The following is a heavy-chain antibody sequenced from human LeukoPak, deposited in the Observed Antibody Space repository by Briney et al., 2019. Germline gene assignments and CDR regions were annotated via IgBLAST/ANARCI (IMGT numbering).Heavy chain of an antibody. Sequence: SETLSLTCTESRGSLSGNSDCWHWIRQPPGKGLDWIGSIFYSGTTYHNPSLKSRVTISVDTSKNQFSLRLTSVTAANTAVYYSARGGASLEVTGPRRSFDDWGQGTLVTVSS. CDR2: IFYSGTT. CDR1: RGSLSGNSDC. J-gene: IGHJ4*02. CDR3: ARGGASLEVTGPRRSFDD. D-gene: IGHD6-19*01. V-gene: IGHV4-39*01.